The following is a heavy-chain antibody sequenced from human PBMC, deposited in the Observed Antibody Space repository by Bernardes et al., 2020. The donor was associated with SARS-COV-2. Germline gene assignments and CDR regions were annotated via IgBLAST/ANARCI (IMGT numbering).Heavy chain of an antibody. CDR1: GFILSNYW. CDR2: ISDDGATT. CDR3: GKRAVSGNNWYFDL. D-gene: IGHD6-19*01. V-gene: IGHV3-74*01. J-gene: IGHJ2*01. Sequence: GGSLRLSCAASGFILSNYWLHWVRQVPGKGLVWVSRISDDGATTTYADSVKGRFTISRDKAKNTMSLQMNSLRVEDTAVYYCGKRAVSGNNWYFDLWGRGNLVTVSS.